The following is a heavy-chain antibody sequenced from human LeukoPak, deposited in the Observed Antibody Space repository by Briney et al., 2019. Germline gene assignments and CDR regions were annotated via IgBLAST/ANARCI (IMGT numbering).Heavy chain of an antibody. V-gene: IGHV1-2*02. CDR1: GYTFTGDY. CDR2: INPNSGGT. Sequence: GASVKVSCKASGYTFTGDYMHWVRQAPGQGLEWMGWINPNSGGTNYAQKFQGRVTMTRDTSISTAYMELSRLRSDDTAVYYCARGVCGGDCYFNYWGQGTLVTVSS. D-gene: IGHD2-21*02. J-gene: IGHJ4*02. CDR3: ARGVCGGDCYFNY.